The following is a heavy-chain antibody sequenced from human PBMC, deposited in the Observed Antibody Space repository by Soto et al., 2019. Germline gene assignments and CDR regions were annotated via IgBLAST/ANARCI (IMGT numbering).Heavy chain of an antibody. CDR3: ARDGDSSWVGSNYYYYGMDG. CDR1: GFTFSSYG. D-gene: IGHD6-19*01. CDR2: IWYDGSNK. V-gene: IGHV3-33*01. Sequence: QVQLVESGGGVVQPGRSLRLSCAASGFTFSSYGMHWVRQAPGKGLEWVAAIWYDGSNKYYADSVKGRFTISRDNSKNAVYLQMNSRRSEETAVYSCARDGDSSWVGSNYYYYGMDGWVQGTTVTVSS. J-gene: IGHJ6*02.